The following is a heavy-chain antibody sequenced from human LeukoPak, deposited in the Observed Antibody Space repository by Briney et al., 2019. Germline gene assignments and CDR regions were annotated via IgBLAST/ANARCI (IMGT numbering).Heavy chain of an antibody. CDR3: ARSLEAYYYDSKGAFDI. CDR1: GYTFTGYY. Sequence: ASVKVSCKASGYTFTGYYMHWVRQAPGQGLEWMGWINPNSGGTNYAQKFQGRVTMTRDTSINTAYMELSRLRSDDTAVYYCARSLEAYYYDSKGAFDIWGQGTMVTVSS. CDR2: INPNSGGT. D-gene: IGHD3-22*01. J-gene: IGHJ3*02. V-gene: IGHV1-2*02.